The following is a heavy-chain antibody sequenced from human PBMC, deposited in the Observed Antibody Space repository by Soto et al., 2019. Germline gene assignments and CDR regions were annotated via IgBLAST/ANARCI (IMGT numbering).Heavy chain of an antibody. Sequence: GASVKVSCKASGYTFTNFDISWVRQAAGQGLKWLGWMNPGSGKTGYASKFQGRVAMTRDASTGTSHLELSSPTSDDTAVYYCARMASAGTLNWFDPWGQGTLVTVSS. CDR2: MNPGSGKT. CDR3: ARMASAGTLNWFDP. CDR1: GYTFTNFD. V-gene: IGHV1-8*02. J-gene: IGHJ5*02. D-gene: IGHD6-13*01.